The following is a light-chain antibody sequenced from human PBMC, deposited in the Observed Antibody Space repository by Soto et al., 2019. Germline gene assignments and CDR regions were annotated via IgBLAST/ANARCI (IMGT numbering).Light chain of an antibody. CDR3: AAWDDPMNGLV. CDR1: SSNIGSNY. J-gene: IGLJ2*01. CDR2: RDR. V-gene: IGLV1-47*01. Sequence: QSVLTQPPSASGTPGQRVTISCSGSSSNIGSNYVYWYQQLPGTAPIHLMNRDRHRPSGVPDRFSGSKSGTSASLAISVLRYDDEAAYYCAAWDDPMNGLVFGGGTKLTVL.